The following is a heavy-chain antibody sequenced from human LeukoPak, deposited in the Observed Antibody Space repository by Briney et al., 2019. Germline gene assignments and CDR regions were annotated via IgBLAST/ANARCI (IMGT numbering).Heavy chain of an antibody. V-gene: IGHV3-23*01. CDR1: GFTFSNYA. J-gene: IGHJ4*02. CDR3: AKDQRFGDLDDY. D-gene: IGHD3-10*01. Sequence: GGSLRLSCATSGFTFSNYAMSWVRQAPGKGLEWVSSISGSAVTTYYADSVKGRFAISRDNSKDTLYLQMTSLGAEDTAVYYCAKDQRFGDLDDYRGQGTLVNVSS. CDR2: ISGSAVTT.